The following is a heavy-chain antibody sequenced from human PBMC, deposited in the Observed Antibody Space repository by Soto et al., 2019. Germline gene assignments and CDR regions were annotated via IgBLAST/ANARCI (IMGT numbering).Heavy chain of an antibody. CDR3: ASKPYCGDECYYNY. J-gene: IGHJ4*01. CDR1: GFTFSDYY. D-gene: IGHD2-21*01. CDR2: INTRGTTI. Sequence: GGSLRLSCAASGFTFSDYYMSWIRQAPGKGLEWVSYINTRGTTIYYADSVKGRFTISRDNAKKSLYLQMNNLRVEDTAVYYCASKPYCGDECYYNYWGHGILVTVSS. V-gene: IGHV3-11*01.